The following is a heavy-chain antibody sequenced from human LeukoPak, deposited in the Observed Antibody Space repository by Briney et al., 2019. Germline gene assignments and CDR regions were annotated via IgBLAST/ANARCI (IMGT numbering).Heavy chain of an antibody. CDR3: ARGEDYGDYFDY. Sequence: GGSLRLSCAVSGFTVSSNYMNWVRQAPGKGLEWVSVVYSGGSTYYADSVRGRFTISRDNSKNTLYLQMNSLRAEDTAVYYCARGEDYGDYFDYWDQGTLVTVSS. CDR2: VYSGGST. CDR1: GFTVSSNY. J-gene: IGHJ4*02. V-gene: IGHV3-53*01. D-gene: IGHD4-17*01.